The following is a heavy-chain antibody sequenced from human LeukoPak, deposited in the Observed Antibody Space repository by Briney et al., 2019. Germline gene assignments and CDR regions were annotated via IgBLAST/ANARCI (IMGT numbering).Heavy chain of an antibody. V-gene: IGHV4-34*01. CDR2: INHSGST. Sequence: SETLSLTCAVYGGSFSGYYWSWIRQPPGKGLEWIGEINHSGSTNYNPSLKSRVTISVDTSKNQFSLKLSSVTAADTAVYYCARARVYYDILTGRYYYYGMDVWGQGTTVTVSS. J-gene: IGHJ6*02. CDR1: GGSFSGYY. D-gene: IGHD3-9*01. CDR3: ARARVYYDILTGRYYYYGMDV.